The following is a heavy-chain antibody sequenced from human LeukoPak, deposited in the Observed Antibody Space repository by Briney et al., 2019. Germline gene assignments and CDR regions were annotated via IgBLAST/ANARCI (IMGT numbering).Heavy chain of an antibody. CDR1: GYTFTGYY. V-gene: IGHV1-2*02. D-gene: IGHD6-6*01. J-gene: IGHJ6*03. Sequence: ASVKVSCKASGYTFTGYYMHWVRQAPGQGLEWMGWINPNSGGTNYAQKFQGRVTMTRDTSISTAYMELSRLRSDDTAVYYCARSSFDYYYYYMDVWGKGTTVTVSS. CDR3: ARSSFDYYYYYMDV. CDR2: INPNSGGT.